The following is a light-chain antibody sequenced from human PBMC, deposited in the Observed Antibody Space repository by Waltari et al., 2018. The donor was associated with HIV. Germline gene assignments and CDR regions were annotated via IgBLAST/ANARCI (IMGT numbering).Light chain of an antibody. CDR3: QQSNGFPIT. CDR1: QSIGSS. CDR2: YAS. Sequence: ELVLTQSPDFQSVTPKEKVTIPCRASQSIGSSLHWYQQKPDQSPKLLIKYASQSISGVPSRFSGSGSGTDFTLTINTLEPEDAAAYYCQQSNGFPITFGQGTRLEIK. V-gene: IGKV6D-21*02. J-gene: IGKJ5*01.